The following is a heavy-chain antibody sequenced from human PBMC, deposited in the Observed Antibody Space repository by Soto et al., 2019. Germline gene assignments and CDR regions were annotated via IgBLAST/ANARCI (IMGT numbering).Heavy chain of an antibody. CDR1: GYAFTTYG. CDR3: ARGRYGDY. CDR2: ISAHNGNT. V-gene: IGHV1-18*01. J-gene: IGHJ4*02. D-gene: IGHD1-1*01. Sequence: QVHLVQSGAEVKKPGASVKVSCKGSGYAFTTYGITWVRQAPGQGLEWMGWISAHNGNTNYAQKLQGRVTVTRDTSTSTAYMELRSLRSDDTAVYYGARGRYGDYWGQGDLVTVSS.